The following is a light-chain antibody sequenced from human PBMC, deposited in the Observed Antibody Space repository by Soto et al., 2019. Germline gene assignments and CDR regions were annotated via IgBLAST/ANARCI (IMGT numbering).Light chain of an antibody. CDR2: ATS. CDR3: LQDYSYPRT. Sequence: AIQMTQSPSSLSASVGDGVTITCRASQGIRTDLGWYQQRPGKAPKLLIYATSNLQTGVPSRFSGSGSGTDFTLTISSLQPEDFSTYYCLQDYSYPRTFGQGTKVEIK. V-gene: IGKV1-6*01. J-gene: IGKJ1*01. CDR1: QGIRTD.